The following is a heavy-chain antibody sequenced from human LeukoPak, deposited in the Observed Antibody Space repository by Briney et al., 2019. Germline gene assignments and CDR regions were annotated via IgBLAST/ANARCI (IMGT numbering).Heavy chain of an antibody. J-gene: IGHJ4*02. D-gene: IGHD3-10*01. CDR2: IKSKTDGGTT. CDR3: TTDRNLYYYGSGSYYNYFDY. V-gene: IGHV3-15*01. Sequence: GGSLRLSCAASEFTFSNAWMSWVRQAPGKGLEWVGRIKSKTDGGTTDYAAPVKGRFTISRDDSKNTLYLQMNSLKTEDTAVYYCTTDRNLYYYGSGSYYNYFDYWGQGTLVTVSS. CDR1: EFTFSNAW.